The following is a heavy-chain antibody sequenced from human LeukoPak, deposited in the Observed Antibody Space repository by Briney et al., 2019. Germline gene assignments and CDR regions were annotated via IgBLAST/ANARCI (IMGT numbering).Heavy chain of an antibody. CDR2: INPSGGIT. CDR1: GYTFTDYY. J-gene: IGHJ4*02. Sequence: GASVKVSCKASGYTFTDYYMNWVRQAPGQGLEWMGIINPSGGITNYAQKFQGRVNMTRDTSTSTVYLELSSLRSEDTAVYYCARADYWGQGTLVTFAT. CDR3: ARADY. V-gene: IGHV1-46*01.